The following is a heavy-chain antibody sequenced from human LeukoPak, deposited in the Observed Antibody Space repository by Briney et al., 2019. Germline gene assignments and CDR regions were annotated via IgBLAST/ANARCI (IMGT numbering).Heavy chain of an antibody. D-gene: IGHD3-10*01. Sequence: ASVKVSCKASGYTFTGYYIHWVRQAPGQGLEWMGWISAYNGNTNYAQKLQGRVTMTTDTSTSTAYMELRSLRSDDTAVYYCARDRIDGGSRILDYWGQGTLVTVSS. J-gene: IGHJ4*02. V-gene: IGHV1-18*04. CDR2: ISAYNGNT. CDR3: ARDRIDGGSRILDY. CDR1: GYTFTGYY.